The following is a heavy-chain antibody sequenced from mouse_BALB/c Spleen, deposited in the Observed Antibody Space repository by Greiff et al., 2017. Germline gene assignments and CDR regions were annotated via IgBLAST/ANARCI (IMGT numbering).Heavy chain of an antibody. V-gene: IGHV3-8*02. D-gene: IGHD2-4*01. CDR2: ISYSGST. Sequence: EVQLQQSGPSLVKPSQTLSLTCSVTGDSITSGYWNWIRKFPGNKLEYMGYISYSGSTYYNPSLKSRISITRDTSKNQYYLQLNSVTTEDTATYYCARSDYDYDAWFAYWGQGTLVTVSA. J-gene: IGHJ3*01. CDR3: ARSDYDYDAWFAY. CDR1: GDSITSGY.